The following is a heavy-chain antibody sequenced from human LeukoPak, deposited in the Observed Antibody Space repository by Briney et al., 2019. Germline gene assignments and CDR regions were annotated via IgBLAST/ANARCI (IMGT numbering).Heavy chain of an antibody. V-gene: IGHV4-59*08. Sequence: KPSETLSLTCTVSGGSISSYYWSWIRQPPGKGLEWIGYIYYRGSTNYNPSLKSRVTISVDTSKNQFSLKLSSVTAADTAVYYCARAYSNYYYFDYWGQGTLVTVSS. CDR3: ARAYSNYYYFDY. D-gene: IGHD4-11*01. J-gene: IGHJ4*02. CDR2: IYYRGST. CDR1: GGSISSYY.